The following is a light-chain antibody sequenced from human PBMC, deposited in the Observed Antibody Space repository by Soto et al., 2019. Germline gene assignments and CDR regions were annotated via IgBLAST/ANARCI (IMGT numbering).Light chain of an antibody. CDR2: DAS. Sequence: EIVLTQSPGTLSLSPGERATLSCRASQSVSRNYLAWYQQKPRQAPRLLIYDASSRATGIPDRFSGSGSGADFTLTINRLEPEDFAVYCCQQYGRTPLTCGGGTKVQIK. CDR1: QSVSRNY. V-gene: IGKV3-20*01. CDR3: QQYGRTPLT. J-gene: IGKJ4*01.